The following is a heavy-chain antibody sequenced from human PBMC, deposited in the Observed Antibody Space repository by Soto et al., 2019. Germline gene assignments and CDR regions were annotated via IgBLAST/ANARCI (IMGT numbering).Heavy chain of an antibody. D-gene: IGHD3-10*01. V-gene: IGHV4-61*01. CDR2: IYYSGST. CDR1: VGSVSSGSCY. J-gene: IGHJ6*02. Sequence: PSETLSLTCTVSVGSVSSGSCYWSWIRQPPGKGLEWIGYIYYSGSTNYNPSLKSRVTISVDTSKDQFSLKLSSVTAADTAVYYCARKRDYYGSGSYGPGRGLRYYYGMDVWGQGTTVTVSS. CDR3: ARKRDYYGSGSYGPGRGLRYYYGMDV.